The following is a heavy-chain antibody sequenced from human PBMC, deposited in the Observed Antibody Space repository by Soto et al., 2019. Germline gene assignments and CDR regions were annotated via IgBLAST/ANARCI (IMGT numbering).Heavy chain of an antibody. CDR2: INPNSGGT. CDR3: ARDRGYGDYLNWFDP. J-gene: IGHJ5*02. Sequence: VXSVKLSCKASGYPLTGDYRHWVRQAPGQGLEWMGWINPNSGGTNYAQKFQGRVTMTRDTSISTAYMELSRLRSDDTAVYYCARDRGYGDYLNWFDPWGQGTLVTVSS. CDR1: GYPLTGDY. V-gene: IGHV1-2*02. D-gene: IGHD4-17*01.